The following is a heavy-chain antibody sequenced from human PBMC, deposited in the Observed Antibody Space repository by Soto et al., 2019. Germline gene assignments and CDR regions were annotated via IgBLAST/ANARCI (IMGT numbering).Heavy chain of an antibody. V-gene: IGHV3-11*03. Sequence: GGSLRLSCAASGFTFSDYYMSWIRQAPGKGLEWVSYISSSSSYTNYAVSVKGRFTISRDKSKNTVYLQMDSLSTEDTAVYHCAKLGPYVSESYSFRYNWIAPGGQGTLVTVSS. D-gene: IGHD3-10*01. CDR1: GFTFSDYY. J-gene: IGHJ5*02. CDR2: ISSSSSYT. CDR3: AKLGPYVSESYSFRYNWIAP.